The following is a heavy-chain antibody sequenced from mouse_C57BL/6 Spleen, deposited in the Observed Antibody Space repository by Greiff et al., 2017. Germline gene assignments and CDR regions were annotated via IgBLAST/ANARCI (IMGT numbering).Heavy chain of an antibody. V-gene: IGHV14-4*01. CDR2: IDTENGDT. Sequence: VQLKQSGAELVRPGASVKLSCTASGFNIKDDYMHWVKQRPEQGLEWIGWIDTENGDTEYASKFQGKATITADTSSNTAYLQLSSLTSEDTTVYYCTTDYYGSSPDWYFDVWGTGTTVTVSS. CDR1: GFNIKDDY. J-gene: IGHJ1*03. D-gene: IGHD1-1*01. CDR3: TTDYYGSSPDWYFDV.